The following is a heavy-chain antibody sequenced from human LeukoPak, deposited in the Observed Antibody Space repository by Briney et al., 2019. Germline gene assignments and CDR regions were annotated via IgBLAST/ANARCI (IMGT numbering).Heavy chain of an antibody. J-gene: IGHJ3*02. V-gene: IGHV4-59*01. Sequence: SETLSLTCTVSGGSISDYDWSWIRQPPGKGLEWIGYMYYSGITNYNPSLKSRVTISRDTSKSQFVLKLSSVTAADTAVYYCARRGGSLLGAFDIWGQGTMVTVSS. CDR1: GGSISDYD. CDR3: ARRGGSLLGAFDI. D-gene: IGHD1-26*01. CDR2: MYYSGIT.